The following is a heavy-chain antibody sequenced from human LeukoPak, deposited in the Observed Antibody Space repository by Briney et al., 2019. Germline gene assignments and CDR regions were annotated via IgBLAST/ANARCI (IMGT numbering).Heavy chain of an antibody. Sequence: ASVKVSCKASGYTFTSYGISWVRQAPGQGLEWVGWSSTHNDNTNYAQKLQGRVTMTTDTSTSTAYMELRSLRSDDTAVYYCAKDEYYGSVSYTGHWGQGTLVTVSS. J-gene: IGHJ4*02. CDR1: GYTFTSYG. CDR2: SSTHNDNT. D-gene: IGHD3-10*01. CDR3: AKDEYYGSVSYTGH. V-gene: IGHV1-18*01.